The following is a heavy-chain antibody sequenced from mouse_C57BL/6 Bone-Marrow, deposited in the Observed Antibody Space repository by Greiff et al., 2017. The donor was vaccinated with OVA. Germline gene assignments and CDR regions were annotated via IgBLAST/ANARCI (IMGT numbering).Heavy chain of an antibody. J-gene: IGHJ4*01. V-gene: IGHV1-15*01. D-gene: IGHD2-1*01. CDR3: TRSYCNSDYYAMDY. Sequence: QVQLKESGAELVRPGASVTLSCKASGYTFTDYEMHWVKQTPVHGLEWIGAIDPETGGTAYNQKFQGKAILTADKSSSTAYMELRSLTSEDSAVYYCTRSYCNSDYYAMDYWGQGTSVTVSS. CDR2: IDPETGGT. CDR1: GYTFTDYE.